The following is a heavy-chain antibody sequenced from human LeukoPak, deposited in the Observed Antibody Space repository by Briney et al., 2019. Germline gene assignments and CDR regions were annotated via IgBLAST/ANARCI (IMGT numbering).Heavy chain of an antibody. CDR2: ISSSSSYI. Sequence: PGGSLRLSCAASGFTFSSYSMNWVRQAPGKGLEWVSSISSSSSYIYYADSVKGRFTISRDNAKNSLYLQMNSLRAGDTAVYYCARGGAGATLYYYYMDVWGKGTTVTVSS. CDR1: GFTFSSYS. D-gene: IGHD7-27*01. V-gene: IGHV3-21*01. CDR3: ARGGAGATLYYYYMDV. J-gene: IGHJ6*03.